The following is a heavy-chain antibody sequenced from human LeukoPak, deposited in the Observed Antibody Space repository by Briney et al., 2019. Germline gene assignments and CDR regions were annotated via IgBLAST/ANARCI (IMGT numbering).Heavy chain of an antibody. CDR2: ISGSGGST. CDR3: AKSWTYDILTGYYDY. CDR1: GFTFSSYA. V-gene: IGHV3-23*01. D-gene: IGHD3-9*01. Sequence: GSLRLSCAASGFTFSSYAMSWVRQAPGKGLEWVSAISGSGGSTYYADSVKGRFTISRDNSKNTLYLQMNSLRAEDTAVYYCAKSWTYDILTGYYDYWGQGTLVTVSS. J-gene: IGHJ4*02.